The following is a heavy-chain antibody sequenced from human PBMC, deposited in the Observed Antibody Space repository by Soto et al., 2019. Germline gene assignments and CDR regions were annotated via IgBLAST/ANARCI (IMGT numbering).Heavy chain of an antibody. J-gene: IGHJ5*02. CDR1: GFTFSNAW. CDR3: TTAGWRESGIFSP. V-gene: IGHV3-15*07. D-gene: IGHD3-10*01. Sequence: EVQLVESGGGLVKPGGSLRLSCAASGFTFSNAWMNWVRQAPGKGLEWVGRIKSKTDGGTTDYAAPVKGRFTVSRDDSKNTLYLQMNSLKTEDTAVYYCTTAGWRESGIFSPWGQGTLVTVSS. CDR2: IKSKTDGGTT.